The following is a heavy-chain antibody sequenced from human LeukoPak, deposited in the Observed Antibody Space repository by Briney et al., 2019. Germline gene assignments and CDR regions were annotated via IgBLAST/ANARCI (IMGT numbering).Heavy chain of an antibody. CDR1: GYTFSNYY. CDR3: ARDLYYYGSGSYYDVFDV. J-gene: IGHJ3*01. CDR2: INPSGGST. Sequence: ASVKVSCKASGYTFSNYYMHWVRQAPGQGLEWMGLINPSGGSTTYAQKLQGRVTMTTDTSTSTAYMELRSLRSDDTAIYYCARDLYYYGSGSYYDVFDVWGQGTMVTVSS. D-gene: IGHD3-10*01. V-gene: IGHV1-46*01.